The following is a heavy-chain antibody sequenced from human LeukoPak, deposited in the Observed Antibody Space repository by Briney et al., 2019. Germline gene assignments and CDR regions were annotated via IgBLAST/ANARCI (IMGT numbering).Heavy chain of an antibody. CDR2: INPNSGGT. V-gene: IGHV1-2*04. Sequence: GASVKVSCKASGYTFTGYYMHWVRQAPGQGLEWMGWINPNSGGTNYAQKFQGWVTMTRDTSISTAYMELSRLRSDDTAVYYCGRELYYYDSSGYYAVPSYYCYYGMDVWGQGTTVTVSS. D-gene: IGHD3-22*01. J-gene: IGHJ6*02. CDR3: GRELYYYDSSGYYAVPSYYCYYGMDV. CDR1: GYTFTGYY.